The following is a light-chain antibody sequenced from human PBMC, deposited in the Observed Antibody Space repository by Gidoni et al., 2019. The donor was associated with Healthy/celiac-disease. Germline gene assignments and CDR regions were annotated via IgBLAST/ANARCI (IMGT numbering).Light chain of an antibody. CDR1: QSVSSY. V-gene: IGKV3-11*01. CDR2: DAS. J-gene: IGKJ3*01. Sequence: EIVLTQSPATLSLSPGERATLSCRASQSVSSYLAWYQQKPGQAPRLLIYDASTRATGIPARFSGSGSGTDFTLTISSLEPEEFAVYYCQQRSNWPGVTFGPGTKVDIK. CDR3: QQRSNWPGVT.